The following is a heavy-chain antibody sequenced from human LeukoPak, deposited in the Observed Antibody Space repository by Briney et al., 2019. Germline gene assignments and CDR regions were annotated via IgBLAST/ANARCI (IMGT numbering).Heavy chain of an antibody. CDR1: GDSINSYY. V-gene: IGHV4-59*01. D-gene: IGHD2-2*01. CDR3: AREGGDCSSTSCPNNWFDP. Sequence: SETLSLTCTVSGDSINSYYWNWIRQPPGKGLEWIGYIYYSGRTDYNPSLKSRVTISVDTSKNQFSLKLSSVTAADTAVYYCAREGGDCSSTSCPNNWFDPWGQGTLVTVSS. CDR2: IYYSGRT. J-gene: IGHJ5*02.